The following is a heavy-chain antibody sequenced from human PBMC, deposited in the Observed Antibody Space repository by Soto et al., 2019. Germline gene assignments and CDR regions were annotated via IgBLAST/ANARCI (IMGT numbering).Heavy chain of an antibody. CDR2: ISSSSSSTI. Sequence: GGSLRLSCAASGFTFSSYSMNWVRQAPGKGLEWVSYISSSSSSTIYYADSVKGRFTISRDNAKNSLYLQMNSLRDEDTAVYYCARERFGGLEPFDYYYMDVWGKGTTVTVSS. J-gene: IGHJ6*03. CDR1: GFTFSSYS. CDR3: ARERFGGLEPFDYYYMDV. D-gene: IGHD3-16*01. V-gene: IGHV3-48*02.